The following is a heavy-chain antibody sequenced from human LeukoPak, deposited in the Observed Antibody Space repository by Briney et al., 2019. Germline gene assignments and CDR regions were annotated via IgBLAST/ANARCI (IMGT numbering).Heavy chain of an antibody. V-gene: IGHV1-18*01. CDR2: IGADNYNT. CDR3: ASGPPFLKYFEY. Sequence: ASVKVSCKASGYTFSNYGINWVRQAPGQGLEWMGWIGADNYNTKYAQKLQGRVTMTTDTSTSTAYMEMRSLRSDDTALYYCASGPPFLKYFEYWGQGTLVTVSS. CDR1: GYTFSNYG. D-gene: IGHD3-3*01. J-gene: IGHJ4*02.